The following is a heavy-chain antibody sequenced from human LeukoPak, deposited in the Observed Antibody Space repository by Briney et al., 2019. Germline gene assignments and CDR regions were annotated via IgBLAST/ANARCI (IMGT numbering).Heavy chain of an antibody. J-gene: IGHJ4*02. Sequence: SVKVPCKASGGTFSSYAISWVRQAPGQGLEWMGGIIPIFGTANYAQKFQGRVTITTDESTSTAYMELSSLRSEDTAVYYCASGKGITGTTDWGQGTLVTVSS. CDR3: ASGKGITGTTD. CDR1: GGTFSSYA. CDR2: IIPIFGTA. V-gene: IGHV1-69*05. D-gene: IGHD1-7*01.